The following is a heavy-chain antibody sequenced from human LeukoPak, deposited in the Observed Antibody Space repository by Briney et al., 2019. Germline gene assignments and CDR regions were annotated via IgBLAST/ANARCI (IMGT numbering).Heavy chain of an antibody. CDR1: GFNFNDYA. J-gene: IGHJ6*02. CDR2: ISSSSAYM. D-gene: IGHD3-10*01. V-gene: IGHV3-21*01. CDR3: ARDGWFGETYYYYGMDV. Sequence: GGSLRLSCAASGFNFNDYAMHWVRQAPGKGLEWVSSISSSSAYMYYADSVKGRFTISRDNAKNSLYLQMNSLRAEDTAVYYCARDGWFGETYYYYGMDVWGQGTTVTVSS.